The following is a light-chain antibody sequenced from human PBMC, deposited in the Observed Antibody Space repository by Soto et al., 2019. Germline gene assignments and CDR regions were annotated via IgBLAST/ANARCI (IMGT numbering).Light chain of an antibody. CDR3: QQSYSTLT. V-gene: IGKV1-39*01. CDR2: AAS. Sequence: DIQMTQSPSSLSASVGDRVTITCRASQSISSYLNWYQQKPGKAPKLLIYAASSLQSGVPSRFSGSGSGTDFTLTISSLQPEDFATYYCQQSYSTLTFDQGTKVDIK. CDR1: QSISSY. J-gene: IGKJ1*01.